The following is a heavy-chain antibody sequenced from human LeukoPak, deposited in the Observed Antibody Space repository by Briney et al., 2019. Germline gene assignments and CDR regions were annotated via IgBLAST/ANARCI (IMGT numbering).Heavy chain of an antibody. J-gene: IGHJ5*02. V-gene: IGHV4-59*01. CDR1: GDSISSNY. D-gene: IGHD4-17*01. Sequence: SETLSLTCTVSGDSISSNYWSWIRQPPGKGLEGIGYIYNSESTKYNTSLKNRVTISVDTSKNLFSLKLTSVTAADTAVYYCAACRDEFCDYGFTSWGQGTLVTVSS. CDR2: IYNSEST. CDR3: AACRDEFCDYGFTS.